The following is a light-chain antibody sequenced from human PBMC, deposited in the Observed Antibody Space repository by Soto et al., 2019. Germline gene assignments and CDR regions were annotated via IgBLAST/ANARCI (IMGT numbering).Light chain of an antibody. CDR1: SGHSNYA. V-gene: IGLV4-69*01. CDR3: QTWGTGIVI. Sequence: QPVLTQSPSASASLGASVKLTCTLSSGHSNYAIAWHQQQPEKGPRYLMKLNTDGSHSKGDGIPNRFSGSSSGAERYLTISSLQYEDEADYYCQTWGTGIVIFGGGTKLTVL. CDR2: LNTDGSH. J-gene: IGLJ2*01.